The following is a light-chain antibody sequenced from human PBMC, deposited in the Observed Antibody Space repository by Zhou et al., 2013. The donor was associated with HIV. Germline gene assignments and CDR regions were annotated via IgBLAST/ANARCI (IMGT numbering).Light chain of an antibody. Sequence: DIQMTQSPSSLSASVGDRVSITCQASQDISNYLNWYQQKPGKPPKLLIYDASNLERGVPSRFSGSRSGTDFTFTISSLQPEDFATYYCQQFEYLPLTFGGGPRLTSN. J-gene: IGKJ4*01. CDR2: DAS. CDR3: QQFEYLPLT. CDR1: QDISNY. V-gene: IGKV1-33*01.